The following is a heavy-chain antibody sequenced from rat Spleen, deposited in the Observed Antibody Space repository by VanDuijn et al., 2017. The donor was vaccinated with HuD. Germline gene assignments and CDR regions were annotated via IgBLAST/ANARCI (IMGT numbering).Heavy chain of an antibody. D-gene: IGHD1-7*01. V-gene: IGHV5-31*01. CDR2: ITNTGGST. Sequence: EVQLVESGGGLVQPGRSLKLSCAASGFTFNNYWMTWIRQAPGKGLEWVASITNTGGSTYYPDSVKGRFTISRDIAKSTLYLQMNSLRSEDTATYYCTRDSKGISYFDYWGQGVMVTVSS. J-gene: IGHJ2*01. CDR3: TRDSKGISYFDY. CDR1: GFTFNNYW.